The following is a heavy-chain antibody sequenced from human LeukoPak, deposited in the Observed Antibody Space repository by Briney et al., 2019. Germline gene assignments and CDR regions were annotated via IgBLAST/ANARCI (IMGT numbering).Heavy chain of an antibody. Sequence: SVKVSCKASGGTFSSYAISWVRQAPGQGLEWMGRIIPILGIANYAQKFQGRVTITADKSTSTAYMELSSLRSEDTAVYYCARDFLEVSGDPLLSDIWGQGTMVTVSS. CDR2: IIPILGIA. D-gene: IGHD1-1*01. CDR1: GGTFSSYA. V-gene: IGHV1-69*04. J-gene: IGHJ3*02. CDR3: ARDFLEVSGDPLLSDI.